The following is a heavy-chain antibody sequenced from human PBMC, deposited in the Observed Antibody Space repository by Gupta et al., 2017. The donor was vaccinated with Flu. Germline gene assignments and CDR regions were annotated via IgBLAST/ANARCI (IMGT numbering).Heavy chain of an antibody. CDR3: ARDTYCGGDCYQRPPEYFQH. CDR1: GFTFSSYS. V-gene: IGHV3-48*01. J-gene: IGHJ1*01. D-gene: IGHD2-21*02. CDR2: ISSSSSTI. Sequence: EVQLVESGGGLVQPGGSLRLSCAASGFTFSSYSMNWVRQAPGKGLEWVSYISSSSSTIYYADSVKGRFTISRDNAKNSLYLQMNSLRAEDTAVYYCARDTYCGGDCYQRPPEYFQHWGQGTLVTVSS.